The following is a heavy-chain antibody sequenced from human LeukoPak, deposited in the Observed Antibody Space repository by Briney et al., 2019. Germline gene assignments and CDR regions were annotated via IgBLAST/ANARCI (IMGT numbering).Heavy chain of an antibody. V-gene: IGHV3-30*02. CDR3: AKDFPRNYDFWSGHAPSGYFDY. CDR1: GFTFSSYG. J-gene: IGHJ4*02. Sequence: GGSLRLSCAASGFTFSSYGMHWVRQAPGKGLEWVAVIWYDGSNKYYADSVKGRFTISRDNSKNTLYLQMNSLRAEDTAVYYCAKDFPRNYDFWSGHAPSGYFDYWGQGTLVTVSS. CDR2: IWYDGSNK. D-gene: IGHD3-3*01.